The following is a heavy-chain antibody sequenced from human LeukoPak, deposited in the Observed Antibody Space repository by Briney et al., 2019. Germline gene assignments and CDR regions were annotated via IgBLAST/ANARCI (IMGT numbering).Heavy chain of an antibody. Sequence: GGSLRLSCAVSGFTFSSYWMHWVRQAPGKGLVWVSRIKTDGSSTGYADSVKGRFTISRDDAKNTLYLQMDSLRAEDTAVYYCARESAGAALGDWGQGTLVTVSS. CDR3: ARESAGAALGD. J-gene: IGHJ4*02. D-gene: IGHD6-6*01. CDR1: GFTFSSYW. CDR2: IKTDGSST. V-gene: IGHV3-74*01.